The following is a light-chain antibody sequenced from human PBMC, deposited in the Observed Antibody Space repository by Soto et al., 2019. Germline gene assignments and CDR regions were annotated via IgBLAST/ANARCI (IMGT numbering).Light chain of an antibody. CDR2: DAS. CDR3: QQRSNWPFT. CDR1: QSVSSY. J-gene: IGKJ4*01. Sequence: ILLTQSPATLSLSPGERATLSCSASQSVSSYLAWYQQKPGQAPRLLIYDASNRATGIPARFSGSGSGTDFTLTISSLEPEDFAVYYCQQRSNWPFTFGGGTKVDIK. V-gene: IGKV3-11*01.